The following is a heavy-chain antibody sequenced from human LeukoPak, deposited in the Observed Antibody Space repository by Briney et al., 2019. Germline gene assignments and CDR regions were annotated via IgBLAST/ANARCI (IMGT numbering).Heavy chain of an antibody. CDR2: INPNSGGT. V-gene: IGHV1-2*02. CDR3: ARGDYDFWSGLNWFDP. J-gene: IGHJ5*02. Sequence: ASVKVSCKASGYTFTGYYMHWVRQAPGQGLEWMGWINPNSGGTNYAQKFQGRVTMTRDTSLSTAYMELSRLTYDDAAGYYCARGDYDFWSGLNWFDPWGQGTLVTVSS. CDR1: GYTFTGYY. D-gene: IGHD3-3*01.